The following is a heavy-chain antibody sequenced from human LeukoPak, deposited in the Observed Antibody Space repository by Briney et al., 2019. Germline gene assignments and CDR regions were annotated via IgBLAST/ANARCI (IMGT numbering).Heavy chain of an antibody. V-gene: IGHV3-64*01. J-gene: IGHJ4*02. CDR1: GFTFSSYA. CDR3: AKLGGQWLVNFYDY. D-gene: IGHD6-19*01. Sequence: GGSLRLSCAASGFTFSSYAMHWVRQAPGKGLEYVSAISSNGGSTYYANSVKGRFTISRDNSKNTLYLQMNSLRAEDTAVYYCAKLGGQWLVNFYDYWGQGTLVTVSS. CDR2: ISSNGGST.